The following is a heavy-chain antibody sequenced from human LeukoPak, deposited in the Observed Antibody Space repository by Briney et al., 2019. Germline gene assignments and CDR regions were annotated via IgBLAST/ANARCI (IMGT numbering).Heavy chain of an antibody. CDR2: IIPIFGTA. D-gene: IGHD3-22*01. Sequence: ASVKVSCKASGGTFSSDAISWVRQAPGQGLEWMGVIIPIFGTANYAQKFQGRVTITADESTTTAYMELSSLRSEDTAVYYCARDRHKYNYDGSGYPPYWGQGTLVTVSS. CDR1: GGTFSSDA. J-gene: IGHJ4*02. CDR3: ARDRHKYNYDGSGYPPY. V-gene: IGHV1-69*01.